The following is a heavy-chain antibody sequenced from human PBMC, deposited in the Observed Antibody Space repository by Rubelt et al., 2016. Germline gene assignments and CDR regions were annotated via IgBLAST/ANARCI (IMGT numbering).Heavy chain of an antibody. CDR1: GCSMSRNY. CDR3: ARRRYDTIDY. V-gene: IGHV4-59*13. J-gene: IGHJ4*02. Sequence: QVQLQESGPGLVKPSETPSLTCSVSGCSMSRNYWCWIRQPPGKGLEWIGYAYNSGNNKYNPSLKSRVTISMDTPRNQSPLRLTSVTAADTAVYYCARRRYDTIDYWGQGTLVTVSS. CDR2: AYNSGNN. D-gene: IGHD3-22*01.